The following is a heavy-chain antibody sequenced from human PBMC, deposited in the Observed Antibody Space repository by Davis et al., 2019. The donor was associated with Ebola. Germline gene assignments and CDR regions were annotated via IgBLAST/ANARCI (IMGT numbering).Heavy chain of an antibody. Sequence: SETLSLTCAVYGGSFSGYYWSWIRQPPGKGLEWIGYIHYSGSTNYNPSLKSRVTISVDTSKNQFSLKLSSVTAADTAVYYCARAQTCSSTSCYTGGDYYYYGMDVWGQGTTVTVSS. V-gene: IGHV4-59*01. D-gene: IGHD2-2*02. CDR3: ARAQTCSSTSCYTGGDYYYYGMDV. CDR1: GGSFSGYY. J-gene: IGHJ6*02. CDR2: IHYSGST.